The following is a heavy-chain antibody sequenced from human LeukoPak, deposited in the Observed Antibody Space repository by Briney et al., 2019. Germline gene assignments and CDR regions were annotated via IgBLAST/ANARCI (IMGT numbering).Heavy chain of an antibody. CDR3: AKSNGYGLVDI. Sequence: SETLSLTCAVYGGSFSGNYWTWIRQPPGKGLEWIGEINHSGRTNYNPSLKSRVTISLDTSRNQFSLKLNSVTAADTAVYYCAKSNGYGLVDIWGQGTMVTVSS. J-gene: IGHJ3*02. CDR2: INHSGRT. CDR1: GGSFSGNY. V-gene: IGHV4-34*01. D-gene: IGHD3-10*01.